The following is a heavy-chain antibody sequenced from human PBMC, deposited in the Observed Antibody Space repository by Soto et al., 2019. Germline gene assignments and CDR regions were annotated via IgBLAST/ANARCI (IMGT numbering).Heavy chain of an antibody. CDR1: GFTFSSYG. Sequence: QVQLVESGGGVVQPGRSLRLSCAASGFTFSSYGMHWVRQAPGKGLEWVAVISYDGSNNYYADSVKGRFTTSRDKSKNAPYRQMNSLRAEDTAVYYCAKDTLGQTVNTFAYWGRGTLVTVSS. V-gene: IGHV3-30*18. J-gene: IGHJ4*02. CDR2: ISYDGSNN. CDR3: AKDTLGQTVNTFAY. D-gene: IGHD4-17*01.